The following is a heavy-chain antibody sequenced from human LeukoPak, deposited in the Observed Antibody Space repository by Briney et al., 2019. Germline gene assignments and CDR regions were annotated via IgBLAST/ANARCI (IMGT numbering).Heavy chain of an antibody. Sequence: ASVKVSCKASGYTFTGYYMHWVRQAPGQGLEWMGWINPSSGGTNYAQKFQGRVTMTRDTSISTAYMELSRLRSDDTAVYYCARGYCSSTSCYGTYYYYMDVWGRGTTVTVSS. J-gene: IGHJ6*03. V-gene: IGHV1-2*02. D-gene: IGHD2-2*01. CDR2: INPSSGGT. CDR3: ARGYCSSTSCYGTYYYYMDV. CDR1: GYTFTGYY.